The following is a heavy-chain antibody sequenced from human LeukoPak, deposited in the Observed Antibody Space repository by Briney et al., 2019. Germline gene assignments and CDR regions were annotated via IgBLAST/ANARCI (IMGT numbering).Heavy chain of an antibody. Sequence: GGSLRLSCAASGFTFSSYSMNWVRQAPGKGLEWVSSISSSSSYIYYADSVKSRFTISRDNAKNSLYLQMNSLRAEDTAVYYCASLRGEGFDYWGQGTLVTVSS. D-gene: IGHD2-21*01. V-gene: IGHV3-21*01. CDR2: ISSSSSYI. CDR1: GFTFSSYS. J-gene: IGHJ4*02. CDR3: ASLRGEGFDY.